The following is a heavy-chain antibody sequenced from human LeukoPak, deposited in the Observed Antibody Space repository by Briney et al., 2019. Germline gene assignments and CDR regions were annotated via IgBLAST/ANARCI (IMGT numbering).Heavy chain of an antibody. D-gene: IGHD3-16*01. CDR1: GFTFSNAW. V-gene: IGHV3-15*01. CDR2: IKSITDGGTT. CDR3: AREGRIMITFGDMSQTFYYYYMDV. J-gene: IGHJ6*03. Sequence: GGSLRLSCAASGFTFSNAWMSWVRQAPGKGLEWVGRIKSITDGGTTDYAAPVKGRFTISRDDSKNTLYLQMNSLKTEDTAVYYCAREGRIMITFGDMSQTFYYYYMDVWGKGTTVTVSS.